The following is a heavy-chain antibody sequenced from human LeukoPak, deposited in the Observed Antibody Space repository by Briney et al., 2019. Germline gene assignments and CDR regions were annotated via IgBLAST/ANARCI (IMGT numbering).Heavy chain of an antibody. V-gene: IGHV1-69*13. CDR2: IIPIFGTA. J-gene: IGHJ4*02. D-gene: IGHD2-2*01. CDR1: GGTFSSYA. Sequence: ASVKVSCKASGGTFSSYAISWVRQAPGQGLEWMGGIIPIFGTANYAQKFQGRVTITADESTSTAYMELSSLRSEDTAVYYCAREALVVRAAMPAFDYWGQGTLVTVSS. CDR3: AREALVVRAAMPAFDY.